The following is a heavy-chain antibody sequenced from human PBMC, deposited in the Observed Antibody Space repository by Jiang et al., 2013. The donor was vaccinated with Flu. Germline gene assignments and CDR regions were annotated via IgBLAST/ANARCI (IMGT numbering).Heavy chain of an antibody. J-gene: IGHJ5*02. Sequence: WIATIYYSGNTYHNPSLKSRVSMSVDTSKNQFSLRLSSVTAADTAVYFCARHEIYYGSGTSTINWFDPWGRGTLVTVSS. D-gene: IGHD3-10*01. CDR2: IYYSGNT. CDR3: ARHEIYYGSGTSTINWFDP. V-gene: IGHV4-39*01.